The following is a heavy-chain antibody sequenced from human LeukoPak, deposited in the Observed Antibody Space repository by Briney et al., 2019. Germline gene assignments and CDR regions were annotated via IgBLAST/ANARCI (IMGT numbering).Heavy chain of an antibody. CDR2: ISAYNGNT. D-gene: IGHD3-9*01. Sequence: APVKVSCKASGYTFTSYGISWVRQAPGQGLEWMGWISAYNGNTNYAQKLQGRVTMTTDTSMSTAYMELRSLRSDDTAVYYCARGGRYFDWLLSPLIFDYWGQGTLVTVSS. CDR3: ARGGRYFDWLLSPLIFDY. V-gene: IGHV1-18*01. J-gene: IGHJ4*02. CDR1: GYTFTSYG.